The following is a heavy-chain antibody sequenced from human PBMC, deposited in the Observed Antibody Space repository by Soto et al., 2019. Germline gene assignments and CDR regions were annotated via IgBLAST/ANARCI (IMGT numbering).Heavy chain of an antibody. CDR3: ARDGGTYYDFWSGYYTRLGIDV. J-gene: IGHJ6*02. CDR2: INSDGSST. Sequence: GGSLRLSCAASGVTFSSYWMHWVRQAPGKGLVWVSRINSDGSSTSYADSVKGRFTISRDNAKNTLYLQMNSLRAEDTAAYYCARDGGTYYDFWSGYYTRLGIDVCGQRTTVPVSS. V-gene: IGHV3-74*01. CDR1: GVTFSSYW. D-gene: IGHD3-3*01.